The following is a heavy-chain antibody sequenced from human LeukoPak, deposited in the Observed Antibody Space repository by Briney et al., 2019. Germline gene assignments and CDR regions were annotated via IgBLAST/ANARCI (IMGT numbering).Heavy chain of an antibody. Sequence: GGSLRLYCAASGFTFSSYAMHWVRQDPGEGLEWVAVISYNGSNKYYADSVKGRFTISRDNSKNTLYLQMNSLRAEDTAVYYCTSEPRANSGSHQAPAYWGQGTLVTVSS. CDR1: GFTFSSYA. J-gene: IGHJ4*02. CDR2: ISYNGSNK. CDR3: TSEPRANSGSHQAPAY. V-gene: IGHV3-30*04. D-gene: IGHD1-26*01.